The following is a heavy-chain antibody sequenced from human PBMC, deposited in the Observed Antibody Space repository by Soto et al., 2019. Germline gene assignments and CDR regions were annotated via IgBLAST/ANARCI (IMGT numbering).Heavy chain of an antibody. D-gene: IGHD4-17*01. J-gene: IGHJ4*02. V-gene: IGHV3-73*02. Sequence: EVQLVESGGGVVQPGGSLKLSCAASGFTFSGSAMQWVRQASGEGLEWLGRIGSRGDSYATAYAASVKDRFTISRDDSKNTAFLQMNNLKTEDTAVYYCSRDDADWLFNWGQGALATVSS. CDR1: GFTFSGSA. CDR3: SRDDADWLFN. CDR2: IGSRGDSYAT.